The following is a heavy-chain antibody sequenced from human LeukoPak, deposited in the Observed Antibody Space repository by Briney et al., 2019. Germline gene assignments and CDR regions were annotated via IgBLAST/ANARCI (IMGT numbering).Heavy chain of an antibody. D-gene: IGHD2-2*03. Sequence: TSQTLSLTCTVSGGSISSGGYYWSWIRQHPGKGLEWIGYIYYSGSTYYNPSLKSRVTISVDTSKDQFSLKLSSVTAADTAVYYCAREWDGYCSSTSCRIFDYWGQGTLVTVSS. V-gene: IGHV4-31*03. CDR3: AREWDGYCSSTSCRIFDY. CDR1: GGSISSGGYY. CDR2: IYYSGST. J-gene: IGHJ4*02.